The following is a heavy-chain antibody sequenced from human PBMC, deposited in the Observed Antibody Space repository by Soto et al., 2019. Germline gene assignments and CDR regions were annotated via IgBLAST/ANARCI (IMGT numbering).Heavy chain of an antibody. V-gene: IGHV1-18*01. CDR1: GYTFTSYG. CDR2: ISAYNGNT. CDR3: ARDPNDYGDQTRHWYFDL. J-gene: IGHJ2*01. Sequence: QVQLVQSGAEVKKPGASVQVSCKASGYTFTSYGISWVRQAPGQGLEWMGWISAYNGNTNYAQKLQGRVTMTTDTSTSIAYMELRSLRSEDTAVYSCARDPNDYGDQTRHWYFDLCGRGTLVTVSS. D-gene: IGHD4-17*01.